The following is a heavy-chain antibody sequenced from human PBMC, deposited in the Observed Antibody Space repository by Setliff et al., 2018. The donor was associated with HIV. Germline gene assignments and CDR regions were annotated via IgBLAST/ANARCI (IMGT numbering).Heavy chain of an antibody. CDR2: ISGSGGST. Sequence: GGSLRLSCAASGLTFSSYAMSWVRQAPGKGLEWVSSISGSGGSTYYADSVKGRFTISRDNSKNTLYLQMNSLRAEDTAVYYCAKSVNYYYYYMDVWGKGTTVTVSS. CDR1: GLTFSSYA. CDR3: AKSVNYYYYYMDV. V-gene: IGHV3-23*01. J-gene: IGHJ6*03.